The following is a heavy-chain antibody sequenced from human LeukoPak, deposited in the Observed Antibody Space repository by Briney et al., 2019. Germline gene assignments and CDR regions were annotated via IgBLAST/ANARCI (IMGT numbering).Heavy chain of an antibody. CDR2: IYYSGST. Sequence: SETLSLTCTVSGGSISSYYWSWIRQPPGKGLEWLGYIYYSGSTNYNPSLKSRVTISVDTSKNQFSLKLSSVTAADTAVYYCARRGQVGGGSYFDYWGQGTLVTVSS. CDR1: GGSISSYY. D-gene: IGHD2-2*01. CDR3: ARRGQVGGGSYFDY. J-gene: IGHJ4*02. V-gene: IGHV4-59*08.